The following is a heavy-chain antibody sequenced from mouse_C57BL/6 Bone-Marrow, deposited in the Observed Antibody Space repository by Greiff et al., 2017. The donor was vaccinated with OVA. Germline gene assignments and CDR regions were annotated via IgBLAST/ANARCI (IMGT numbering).Heavy chain of an antibody. Sequence: QVQLQQSGAELVKPGASVKMSCKASGYTFTSYWITWVKQRPGQGLEWIGDIYPGSGSTNYNEKFKSKATLTVDTSSSTAYMQLSSLTSEDSAVYYCAYYYYGSSSDYWGQGTTLTVSS. J-gene: IGHJ2*01. CDR2: IYPGSGST. CDR3: AYYYYGSSSDY. D-gene: IGHD1-1*01. V-gene: IGHV1-55*01. CDR1: GYTFTSYW.